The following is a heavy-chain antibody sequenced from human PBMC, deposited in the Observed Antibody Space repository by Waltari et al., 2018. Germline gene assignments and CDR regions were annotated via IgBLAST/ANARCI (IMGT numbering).Heavy chain of an antibody. V-gene: IGHV1-24*01. CDR1: GYTLTELS. Sequence: QVQLVQSGAEVKKPGASVKVSCKVSGYTLTELSMHWVRQAPGKGLEWMGGFEPEDGETTYAQKFQGRVTMTEDTSTDTAYMELSSLRSEDTAVYYCATGPTHLVLNTEYYDYMDVWGKGTTVTVSS. J-gene: IGHJ6*03. CDR3: ATGPTHLVLNTEYYDYMDV. CDR2: FEPEDGET. D-gene: IGHD2-21*01.